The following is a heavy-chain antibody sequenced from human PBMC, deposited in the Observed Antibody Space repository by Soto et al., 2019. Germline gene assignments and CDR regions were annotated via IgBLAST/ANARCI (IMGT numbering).Heavy chain of an antibody. D-gene: IGHD3-16*02. CDR1: GYTFTSYD. V-gene: IGHV1-8*01. J-gene: IGHJ4*02. CDR3: AREGYDYVWGSYRYGAFDY. Sequence: ASVKVSCKASGYTFTSYDINWVRQATGQGLEWMGWMNPNSGNTGYAQKFQGRVTMTRNTSISTAYMELSSLRSEDTAVYYCAREGYDYVWGSYRYGAFDYWGQGTLVTVSS. CDR2: MNPNSGNT.